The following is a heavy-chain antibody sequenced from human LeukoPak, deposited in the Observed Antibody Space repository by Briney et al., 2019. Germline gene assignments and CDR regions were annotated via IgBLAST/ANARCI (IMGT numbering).Heavy chain of an antibody. V-gene: IGHV1-8*03. Sequence: GPVKVSCKASGYTFTSYDINWVRQATGQGLEWMGWMNPNSGNTGYAQKFQGRVTITRNTSISTAYMELSSLRSEDTAVYYCARAATAHDAFDIWGQGTMVTVSS. CDR3: ARAATAHDAFDI. CDR1: GYTFTSYD. CDR2: MNPNSGNT. J-gene: IGHJ3*02. D-gene: IGHD2-15*01.